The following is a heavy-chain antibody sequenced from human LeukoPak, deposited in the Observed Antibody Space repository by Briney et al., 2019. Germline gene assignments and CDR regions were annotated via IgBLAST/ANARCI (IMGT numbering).Heavy chain of an antibody. CDR2: IHDTGST. Sequence: SETLSLTCSVSGGSLSSHYWSWIRQPPGKGLELIGHIHDTGSTFYNPSLRGRVTISLDTSNNQFSLKLRSVTAADTAVYYCAKEGGPARPGLDSWGQGTLVTVSS. D-gene: IGHD6-6*01. V-gene: IGHV4-59*11. CDR3: AKEGGPARPGLDS. CDR1: GGSLSSHY. J-gene: IGHJ4*02.